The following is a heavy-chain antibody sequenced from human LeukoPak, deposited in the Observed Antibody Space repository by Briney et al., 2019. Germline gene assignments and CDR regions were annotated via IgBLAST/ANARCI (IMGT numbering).Heavy chain of an antibody. J-gene: IGHJ3*02. CDR1: GFTVSSNS. CDR2: IYSDNT. CDR3: ARVGARLGAFDI. Sequence: PGGSLRLSCTVSGFTVSSNSMSWVRQAPGKGLEWVSFIYSDNTHYSDSVKGRFTISRDNSKNTLYLQMNSLRAEDTAVYYCARVGARLGAFDIWGQGTMVTVSS. D-gene: IGHD6-25*01. V-gene: IGHV3-53*01.